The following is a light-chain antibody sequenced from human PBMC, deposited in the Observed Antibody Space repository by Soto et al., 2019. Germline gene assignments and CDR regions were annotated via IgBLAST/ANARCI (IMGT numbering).Light chain of an antibody. Sequence: QSVLTQPPSASGSPGQSVTISCTGTSSDVGGYNYVSWYQQHPGKAPKPMIYEVSKRPSGVPDRFSGSKSGNTASLTVSGLQDEDEADYYCSSYAGRNNYVFGTGTKVTV. CDR3: SSYAGRNNYV. CDR1: SSDVGGYNY. CDR2: EVS. V-gene: IGLV2-8*01. J-gene: IGLJ1*01.